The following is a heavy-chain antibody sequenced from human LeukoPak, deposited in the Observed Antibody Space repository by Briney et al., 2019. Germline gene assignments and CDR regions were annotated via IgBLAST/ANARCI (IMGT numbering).Heavy chain of an antibody. J-gene: IGHJ4*02. CDR1: GFTFSSYG. V-gene: IGHV3-20*04. CDR3: ARGRYDSRIFDY. D-gene: IGHD3-22*01. Sequence: GGSLRLSCAASGFTFSSYGMSWVRQAPGKGLEWVSGINWNGGSTGYADSVKGRFTISRDNAKNSLYLQMNSLRAEDTAVYYCARGRYDSRIFDYWGQGTLVTVSS. CDR2: INWNGGST.